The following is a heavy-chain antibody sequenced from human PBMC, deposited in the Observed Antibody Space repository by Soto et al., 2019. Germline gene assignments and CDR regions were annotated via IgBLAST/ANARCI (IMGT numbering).Heavy chain of an antibody. CDR2: IYWDDDK. D-gene: IGHD5-12*01. CDR1: GFSLSTSGVG. CDR3: AHSSGGYSGYYYYYYMDV. V-gene: IGHV2-5*02. Sequence: SGPTLVNPTQTLTLTCTFSGFSLSTSGVGVGWIRQPPGKALKWLALIYWDDDKRYSPSLKSRLTITKDTSKNQVVLTMTNMDPVDTATYYCAHSSGGYSGYYYYYYMDVWGKGTTVTVSS. J-gene: IGHJ6*03.